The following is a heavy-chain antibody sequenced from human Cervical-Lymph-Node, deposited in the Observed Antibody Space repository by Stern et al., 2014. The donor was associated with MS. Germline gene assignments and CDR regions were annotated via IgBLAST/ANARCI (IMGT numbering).Heavy chain of an antibody. CDR2: INPNTGGA. D-gene: IGHD3-3*01. CDR3: ARDQRGITIFGVVTDYYYLGMDV. Sequence: VQLVESGAEVKKPGASVKVSCKTSGYIFTGYYIHWVRQAPGQGLEWMAWINPNTGGANYAQTFQGRVNMSRDTSISTAYVELSSLTSDDTAVYYCARDQRGITIFGVVTDYYYLGMDVWGQGTTVTVSS. CDR1: GYIFTGYY. V-gene: IGHV1-2*02. J-gene: IGHJ6*02.